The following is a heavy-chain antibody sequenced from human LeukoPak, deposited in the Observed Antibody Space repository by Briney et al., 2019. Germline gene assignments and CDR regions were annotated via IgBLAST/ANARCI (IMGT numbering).Heavy chain of an antibody. CDR1: GGTFSSYS. V-gene: IGHV1-69*13. Sequence: SVKVSCKASGGTFSSYSISWVRQAPGQGLEWMGGIIPIFGTANYAQKFQGRVTITADESTSTVYMELSSLRSEDTAVYYCARDSSSTSDQSTDYWGQGTLVTVSS. D-gene: IGHD2-2*01. CDR2: IIPIFGTA. CDR3: ARDSSSTSDQSTDY. J-gene: IGHJ4*02.